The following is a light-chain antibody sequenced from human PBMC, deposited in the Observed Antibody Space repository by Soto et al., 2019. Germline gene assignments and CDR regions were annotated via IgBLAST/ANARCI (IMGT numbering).Light chain of an antibody. CDR1: QSVSSSY. V-gene: IGKV3-20*01. J-gene: IGKJ1*01. CDR3: QQYGSSPWT. CDR2: GAS. Sequence: EIVLTQSPGTLSLSPGERATLSCRASQSVSSSYLAWYQQKPGQAPRLLIYGASSRATGIPDRFSGSGSGTDFHLTISRMEPEDFAVYYCQQYGSSPWTFGQGTKVDIK.